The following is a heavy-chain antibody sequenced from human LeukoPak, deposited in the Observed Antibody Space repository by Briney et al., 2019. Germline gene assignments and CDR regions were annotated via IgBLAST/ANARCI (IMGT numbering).Heavy chain of an antibody. CDR2: ISGGGGVT. D-gene: IGHD3-10*01. J-gene: IGHJ5*02. CDR3: ARGRSITMASVRFDP. CDR1: GFTFSTYA. V-gene: IGHV3-23*01. Sequence: GGSLRLSCAASGFTFSTYAMSWVRQAPGKGLEWVSGISGGGGVTYYADSVKGRFTISRDNAKNSLYLQMNSLRAEDTAVYYCARGRSITMASVRFDPWGQGTLVTVSS.